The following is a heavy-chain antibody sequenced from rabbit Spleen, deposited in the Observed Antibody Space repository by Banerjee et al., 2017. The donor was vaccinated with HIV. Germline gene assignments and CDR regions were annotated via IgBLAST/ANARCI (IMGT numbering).Heavy chain of an antibody. CDR2: IAGSNTGFT. J-gene: IGHJ6*01. D-gene: IGHD1-1*01. Sequence: QSLEESGGDLVKPGASLTLTCTASGFSFSSSYYMCWVRQAPGKGLEWISCIAGSNTGFTYSATWAKGRFTISKTSSTTVTLQMASLTAADTATYFCARDTSSSFSSYGMDLWGQGTLVTVS. CDR3: ARDTSSSFSSYGMDL. CDR1: GFSFSSSYY. V-gene: IGHV1S40*01.